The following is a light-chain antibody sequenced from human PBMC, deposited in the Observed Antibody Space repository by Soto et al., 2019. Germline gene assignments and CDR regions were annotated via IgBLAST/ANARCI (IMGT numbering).Light chain of an antibody. CDR1: QSVRSAY. J-gene: IGKJ2*01. Sequence: ENVLTQSPGTLSLSPGERATLSCRASQSVRSAYLAWYQQKPGQSPRLLIYGTSSRATGIPDRFSGSGSGTDFTLTISRLAPEDFAVYLCQQYGTSPYTFGQGTKLEIK. CDR2: GTS. V-gene: IGKV3-20*01. CDR3: QQYGTSPYT.